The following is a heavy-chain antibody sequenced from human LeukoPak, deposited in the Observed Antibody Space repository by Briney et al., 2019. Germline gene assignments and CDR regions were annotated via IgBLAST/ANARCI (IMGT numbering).Heavy chain of an antibody. V-gene: IGHV4-61*02. J-gene: IGHJ3*02. Sequence: SQTLSLTCTVSGGSISSGSYYWSWIRQPAGKGLEWIGRIYTSGSTNYNPSLKSRVTISVDTSKNQFSLKLSSVTAADTAVYYCARGRSTSFNAVDIWGQGTMVTVSS. D-gene: IGHD2-2*01. CDR1: GGSISSGSYY. CDR3: ARGRSTSFNAVDI. CDR2: IYTSGST.